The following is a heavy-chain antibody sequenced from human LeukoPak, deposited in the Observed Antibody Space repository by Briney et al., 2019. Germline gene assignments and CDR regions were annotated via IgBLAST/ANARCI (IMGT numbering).Heavy chain of an antibody. J-gene: IGHJ4*02. D-gene: IGHD6-13*01. CDR1: GGSISSSSYY. CDR3: AASVRPSKRYSSSWATPFDY. V-gene: IGHV4-39*07. Sequence: SETLSLTCTVSGGSISSSSYYWGWIRQPPGKGLEWIGSIYYTGSTYYNPSLKSRVIISIDTSKNQFSLKLTSVTAADTAVYYCAASVRPSKRYSSSWATPFDYWGQGTLVTVSS. CDR2: IYYTGST.